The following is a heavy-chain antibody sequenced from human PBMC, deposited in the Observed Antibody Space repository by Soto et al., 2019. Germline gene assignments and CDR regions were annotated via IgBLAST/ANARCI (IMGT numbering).Heavy chain of an antibody. V-gene: IGHV4-30-4*01. Sequence: SETLSLTCTVSGGSISSGGYYWNWVRQPPGKGLEGIGYIYYSGGTYYNPSLKSRVTISVDTSKDQFSLKLRSLTAADKAVYYCDRQVIVIVPATIDYYYYRMYLWGQGNTVT. D-gene: IGHD2-2*02. J-gene: IGHJ6*02. CDR3: DRQVIVIVPATIDYYYYRMYL. CDR1: GGSISSGGYY. CDR2: IYYSGGT.